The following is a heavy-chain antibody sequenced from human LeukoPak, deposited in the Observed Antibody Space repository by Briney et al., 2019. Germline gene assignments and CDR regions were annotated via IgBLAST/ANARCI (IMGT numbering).Heavy chain of an antibody. V-gene: IGHV4-59*01. Sequence: SETLSLTCTVSGGSISSYYWSWIRQPPGKGLEWIGYIYYSGSTNYNPSLTSRVTISVDTSKNQFSLKLSSVTAADTAVYYCARVMGTTSSVFDYWGQGIQVTVSP. J-gene: IGHJ4*02. CDR3: ARVMGTTSSVFDY. CDR1: GGSISSYY. CDR2: IYYSGST. D-gene: IGHD1-26*01.